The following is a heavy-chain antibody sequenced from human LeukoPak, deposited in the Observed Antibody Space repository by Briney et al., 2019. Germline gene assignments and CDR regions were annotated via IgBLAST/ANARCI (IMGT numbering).Heavy chain of an antibody. CDR1: GGSFSGYY. J-gene: IGHJ6*02. V-gene: IGHV4-34*01. CDR3: ARGAILRYFDWLAHYYYYYGMDV. Sequence: SETLSLTCAVYGGSFSGYYWSWIRQPPGKGLEWIGEINHSGSTNYNPSLRSRVTISVDTSKNQFSLKLSSVTAADTAVYYCARGAILRYFDWLAHYYYYYGMDVWGQGTTVTVSS. CDR2: INHSGST. D-gene: IGHD3-9*01.